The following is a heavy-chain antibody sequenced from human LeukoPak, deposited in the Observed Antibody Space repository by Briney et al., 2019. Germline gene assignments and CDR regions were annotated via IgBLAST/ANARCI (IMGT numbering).Heavy chain of an antibody. CDR3: ARVYIVVVTAWNAFDI. V-gene: IGHV4-31*03. D-gene: IGHD2-21*02. CDR1: GGSISSGGYY. J-gene: IGHJ3*02. CDR2: IYYSGST. Sequence: PSETLSLTCTVSGGSISSGGYYWSWIRQHPGKGLEGFGNIYYSGSTYYNPSLKSRVTISVDTSKNQFSLKLSSVTAADTAVYYCARVYIVVVTAWNAFDIWGQGTMVTVSS.